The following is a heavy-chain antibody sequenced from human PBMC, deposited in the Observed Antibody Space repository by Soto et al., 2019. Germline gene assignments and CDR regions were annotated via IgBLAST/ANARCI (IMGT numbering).Heavy chain of an antibody. CDR3: PRGRAVTGGCLES. CDR2: IFYSGST. D-gene: IGHD6-19*01. J-gene: IGHJ4*02. Sequence: PSETLSLTCTVSGASMRTSSYSWDWIRQPPGKGLESIGNIFYSGSTSYNPSLKSRVTISVDTSKNVFSLTLSPVTAAHTAVYSWPRGRAVTGGCLESWGQVTPVIVSS. V-gene: IGHV4-39*01. CDR1: GASMRTSSYS.